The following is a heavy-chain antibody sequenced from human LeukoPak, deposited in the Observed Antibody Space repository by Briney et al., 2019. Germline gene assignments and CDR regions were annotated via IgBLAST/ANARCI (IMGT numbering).Heavy chain of an antibody. CDR1: GGSISSYY. CDR3: ARGLNRNDYGDYGY. J-gene: IGHJ4*02. V-gene: IGHV4-59*01. CDR2: IYYSGST. D-gene: IGHD4-17*01. Sequence: PSETLSLTCTVSGGSISSYYWSWIRQPPGKGLEWIGYIYYSGSTNYNPSLKSRVTISVDRSKNQLSLKLSSVTAADTAVYYCARGLNRNDYGDYGYWGQGTLVTVSS.